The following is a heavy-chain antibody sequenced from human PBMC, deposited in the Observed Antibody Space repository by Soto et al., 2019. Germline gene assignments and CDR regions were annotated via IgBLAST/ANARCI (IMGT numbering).Heavy chain of an antibody. CDR3: ARSDFWSDPSDY. D-gene: IGHD3-3*01. CDR2: ISAYNGNT. V-gene: IGHV1-18*01. Sequence: QVQLVQSGAEVKKPGASVKVSCKASGYTFTSYGISWVRQAPGQGLEWMGWISAYNGNTNYAQKLQGRVTMTTDTXTXXXXXXXXXLRSDDTAVYYCARSDFWSDPSDYWGQGTLVTVSS. J-gene: IGHJ4*02. CDR1: GYTFTSYG.